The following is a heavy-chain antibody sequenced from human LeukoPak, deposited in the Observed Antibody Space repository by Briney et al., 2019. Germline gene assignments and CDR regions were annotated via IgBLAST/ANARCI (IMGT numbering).Heavy chain of an antibody. Sequence: SVKVSCKASGGTFSSYAISWVRQAPEQGLGWMGGIIPIFGTANYAQKFQGRVTITTDESTSTAYMELSSLRSEDTAVYYCARALRSFFDNWGQGTLVTVSS. CDR2: IIPIFGTA. V-gene: IGHV1-69*05. CDR3: ARALRSFFDN. D-gene: IGHD4-17*01. J-gene: IGHJ4*02. CDR1: GGTFSSYA.